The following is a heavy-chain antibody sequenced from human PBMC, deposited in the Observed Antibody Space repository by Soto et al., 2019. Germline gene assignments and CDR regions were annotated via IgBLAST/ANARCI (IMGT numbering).Heavy chain of an antibody. CDR3: AKDRVGGSFYTPLAF. CDR2: ITYDGSFQ. Sequence: GGSLRLSCQASGFNFDNYGMHWVRQAPGKGLEWVAVITYDGSFQYYADSVKGRFTISRDNSKNTLSLHLNTLKPEDTAVYHCAKDRVGGSFYTPLAFWGQGTLVTVSS. D-gene: IGHD3-3*01. V-gene: IGHV3-30*18. CDR1: GFNFDNYG. J-gene: IGHJ4*02.